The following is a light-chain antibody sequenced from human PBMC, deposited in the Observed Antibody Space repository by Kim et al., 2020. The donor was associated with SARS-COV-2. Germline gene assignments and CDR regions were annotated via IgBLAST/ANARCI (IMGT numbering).Light chain of an antibody. CDR3: QVWDSSSDPL. J-gene: IGLJ2*01. Sequence: APGKTARITCGGNNMGSKSVHWYQQKPGQAPVLVIYYDSDRPSGIPERFSGSNSGNTATLTISRVEAGDEADYYCQVWDSSSDPLFGGGTQLTVL. CDR1: NMGSKS. V-gene: IGLV3-21*04. CDR2: YDS.